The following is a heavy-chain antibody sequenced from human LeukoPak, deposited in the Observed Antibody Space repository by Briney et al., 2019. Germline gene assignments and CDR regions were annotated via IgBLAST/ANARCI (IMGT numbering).Heavy chain of an antibody. D-gene: IGHD6-13*01. CDR1: GFTFSSYA. V-gene: IGHV3-23*01. J-gene: IGHJ6*02. Sequence: GGSLRLSCAASGFTFSSYAMSWVRHAAGDRLDWVSGISGSGGSTYYAASVKGRFAISRDNSKNTLCLQMNSLRAEDTAVYYCASYSSTLDVWGQGTTVTVSS. CDR3: ASYSSTLDV. CDR2: ISGSGGST.